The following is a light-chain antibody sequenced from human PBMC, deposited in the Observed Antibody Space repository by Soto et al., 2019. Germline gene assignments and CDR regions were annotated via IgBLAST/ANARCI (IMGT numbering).Light chain of an antibody. CDR1: SSNIGAGYD. Sequence: QSVLTQPPSVSGAPGQRVTISCTGSSSNIGAGYDVHWYQRLPGTAPKLLIYRNTNRPSGVPDRFSGSRSGTSASLTISGLQIEDEADYYCQSYDPTSVVFGGGTKLTVL. V-gene: IGLV1-40*01. CDR3: QSYDPTSVV. CDR2: RNT. J-gene: IGLJ2*01.